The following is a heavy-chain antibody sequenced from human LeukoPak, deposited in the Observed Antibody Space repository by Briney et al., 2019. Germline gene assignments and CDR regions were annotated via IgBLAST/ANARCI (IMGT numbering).Heavy chain of an antibody. J-gene: IGHJ4*02. Sequence: TGRSLRLSCAASGFTFSTYWMSWVRRAPGKGLEWVANINPDGGEKYCVDSVKGRFTISRDNAKNSLFLQMNSLRAEDTAVYYCARPYNTGWTRYYFDQWGQGTLVTVSS. CDR3: ARPYNTGWTRYYFDQ. CDR1: GFTFSTYW. CDR2: INPDGGEK. D-gene: IGHD1-14*01. V-gene: IGHV3-7*05.